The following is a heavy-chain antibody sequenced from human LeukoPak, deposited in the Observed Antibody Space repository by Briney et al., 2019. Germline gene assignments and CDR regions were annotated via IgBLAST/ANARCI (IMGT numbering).Heavy chain of an antibody. CDR3: AKSRASYYYDSSGPVDY. V-gene: IGHV3-30*18. CDR1: GFTFNSFG. D-gene: IGHD3-22*01. J-gene: IGHJ4*02. Sequence: GRSLRLSCAASGFTFNSFGMHWVRQAPGKGLEWLAVISYDGRNKYYADSVKGRFTISRDNSKNTLYLQMNSLRAEDTAVYYCAKSRASYYYDSSGPVDYWGQGTLVTVSS. CDR2: ISYDGRNK.